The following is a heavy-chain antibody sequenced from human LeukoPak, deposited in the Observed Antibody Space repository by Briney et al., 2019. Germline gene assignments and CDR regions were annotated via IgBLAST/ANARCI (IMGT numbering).Heavy chain of an antibody. J-gene: IGHJ4*02. CDR1: GFTFSNYA. Sequence: GGSLRLSCAASGFTFSNYAMTWVRQAPGKGLEWVSAISGSGGSKSYVDSVEARFSISRDNSKNTLFLQMNSLRAEDTAIYCAKVSQYYESSGHIDNWGQGTLVTVSS. D-gene: IGHD3-22*01. V-gene: IGHV3-23*01. CDR3: AKVSQYYESSGHIDN. CDR2: ISGSGGSK.